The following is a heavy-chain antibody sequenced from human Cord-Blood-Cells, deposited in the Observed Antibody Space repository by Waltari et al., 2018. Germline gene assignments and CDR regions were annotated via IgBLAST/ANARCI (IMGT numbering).Heavy chain of an antibody. CDR1: GFTFSSYA. V-gene: IGHV3-23*01. Sequence: EVQLLESGGGLVQPGGSLRLSCAASGFTFSSYAMSWVRQAPGKGLEWVSAISGSGGSTYYADSVKGRCTISRDNAKNPLYLQMNSLRAEDTAVYYCAKDRGLWWELDAFDIWGQGTMVTVSS. J-gene: IGHJ3*02. CDR3: AKDRGLWWELDAFDI. CDR2: ISGSGGST. D-gene: IGHD2-15*01.